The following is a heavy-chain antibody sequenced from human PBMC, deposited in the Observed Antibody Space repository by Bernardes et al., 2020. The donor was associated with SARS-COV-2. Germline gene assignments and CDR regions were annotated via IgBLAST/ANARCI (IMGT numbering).Heavy chain of an antibody. Sequence: VGSLRLSCAASGFTFSSYAMSWVRQAPGKGLEWVSAISGSGGSTYYADSVKGRFTISRDNSKNTLYLQMNSLRAEDTAVYYCAKDQDVVVPAASDAFDIWGQGTMVTVSS. CDR2: ISGSGGST. J-gene: IGHJ3*02. CDR1: GFTFSSYA. V-gene: IGHV3-23*01. D-gene: IGHD2-2*01. CDR3: AKDQDVVVPAASDAFDI.